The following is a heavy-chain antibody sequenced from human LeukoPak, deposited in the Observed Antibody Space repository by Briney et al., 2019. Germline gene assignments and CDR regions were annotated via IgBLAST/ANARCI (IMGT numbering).Heavy chain of an antibody. CDR1: GYSFTGYY. D-gene: IGHD2-15*01. CDR3: AWDSDCSGGSCYGG. CDR2: INPNSGGT. Sequence: GASVKVSCKASGYSFTGYYMHWVRQAPGQGLEWMGWINPNSGGTNYAQKFQGRVTMTRDTSISTAYMELSRLRSDDTAVYYCAWDSDCSGGSCYGGWGRGTLVTVSS. J-gene: IGHJ4*02. V-gene: IGHV1-2*02.